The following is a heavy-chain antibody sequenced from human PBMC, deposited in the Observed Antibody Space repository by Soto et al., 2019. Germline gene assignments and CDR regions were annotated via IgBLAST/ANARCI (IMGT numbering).Heavy chain of an antibody. CDR1: GGTFSSYA. V-gene: IGHV1-69*13. CDR3: ARDDDDSSGFFDY. Sequence: GASVKVSCKASGGTFSSYAISWVRPAPGQGLEWMGGIIPIFGTANYAQKFQGRGTITADESTSTAYMELSSLRSEDTAVYYCARDDDDSSGFFDYWGQGTLVTVSS. J-gene: IGHJ4*02. CDR2: IIPIFGTA. D-gene: IGHD3-22*01.